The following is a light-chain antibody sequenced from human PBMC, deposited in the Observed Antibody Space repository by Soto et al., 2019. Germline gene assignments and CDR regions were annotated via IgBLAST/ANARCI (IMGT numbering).Light chain of an antibody. J-gene: IGKJ5*01. CDR3: QQSSSFPIT. V-gene: IGKV1-12*01. CDR1: QGISGW. CDR2: VAS. Sequence: DIQMTQSPSSVSASVGDRVTITCRASQGISGWLTWYQQKPGKAPNLLIYVASNLQSGVPSRFRGTGSGTDFTLTISKLQPEDSATYYCQQSSSFPITFGQGTRLEIK.